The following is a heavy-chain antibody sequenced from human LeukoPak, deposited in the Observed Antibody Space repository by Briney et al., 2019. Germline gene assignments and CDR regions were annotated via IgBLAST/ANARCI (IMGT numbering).Heavy chain of an antibody. J-gene: IGHJ4*02. CDR1: GGSFSGYY. D-gene: IGHD1-7*01. CDR3: ARGVELLLL. CDR2: INHSGST. Sequence: PSETLSLTCAVYGGSFSGYYWSWIRQPPGKGLEWIGEINHSGSTNYNPSLKSRVTTSVDTSKNQFSLKLSSATAADTAVYYCARGVELLLLWGQGTLVTVSS. V-gene: IGHV4-34*01.